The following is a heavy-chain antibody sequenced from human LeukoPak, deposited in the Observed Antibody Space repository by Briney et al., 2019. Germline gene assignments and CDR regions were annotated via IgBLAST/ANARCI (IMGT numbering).Heavy chain of an antibody. D-gene: IGHD3-22*01. CDR1: GFTFSSYA. Sequence: GGSLRLSCAASGFTFSSYAMSWVRQAPGKGLEWVSAISGSGGSTYYADSVKGRFTISRDNSKNTLYLQMSSLRAEDTAVYYCTKAPQGYDSSGYYLYYFDYWGQGTLVTVSS. CDR2: ISGSGGST. J-gene: IGHJ4*02. CDR3: TKAPQGYDSSGYYLYYFDY. V-gene: IGHV3-23*01.